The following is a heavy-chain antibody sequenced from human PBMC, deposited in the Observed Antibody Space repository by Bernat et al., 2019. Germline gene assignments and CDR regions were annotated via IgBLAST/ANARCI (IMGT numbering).Heavy chain of an antibody. J-gene: IGHJ6*03. V-gene: IGHV3-74*02. CDR3: ARGGRYCSSSTCYYYYYMDV. CDR2: INSDGSST. CDR1: GFTLSSYW. D-gene: IGHD2-2*01. Sequence: EVQLVESGGGLVKPGGSLRLSCAASGFTLSSYWMHWVRQAPGKGLVWVSRINSDGSSTTYADSVKGRFTISRDNAKNTLYLQMNSLRAEDTAVYYCARGGRYCSSSTCYYYYYMDVWGKGTTVTVSS.